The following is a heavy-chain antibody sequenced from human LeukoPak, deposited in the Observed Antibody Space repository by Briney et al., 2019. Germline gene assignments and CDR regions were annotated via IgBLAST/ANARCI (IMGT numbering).Heavy chain of an antibody. V-gene: IGHV1-2*02. CDR1: GYTFTGYY. CDR3: ARDNKRGQWPVGY. J-gene: IGHJ4*02. Sequence: GASVKVSCKASGYTFTGYYMHWVRQAPGQGLEWMGWINPNSGGTNYAQKSQGRVTMTRDTSISTAYMELSRLRSDDTAVYYCARDNKRGQWPVGYWGQGTLVTVSS. D-gene: IGHD6-19*01. CDR2: INPNSGGT.